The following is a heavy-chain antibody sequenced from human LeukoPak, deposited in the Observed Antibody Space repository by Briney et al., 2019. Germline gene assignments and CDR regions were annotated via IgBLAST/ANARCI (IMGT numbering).Heavy chain of an antibody. V-gene: IGHV4-39*01. D-gene: IGHD3-10*01. CDR1: GGSISSSSYY. J-gene: IGHJ5*02. Sequence: KPSETLSLTCTVSGGSISSSSYYWGWIRQPPGKGLEWIGSIYYSGSTYYNPSLKSRVTISVDTSKNQFSLKLSSVTAADTAVYYCARGLLWFGELAAGGWFDPWGQGTLVTVSS. CDR3: ARGLLWFGELAAGGWFDP. CDR2: IYYSGST.